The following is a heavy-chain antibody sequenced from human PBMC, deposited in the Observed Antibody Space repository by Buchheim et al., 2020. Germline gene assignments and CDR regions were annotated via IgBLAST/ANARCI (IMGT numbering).Heavy chain of an antibody. D-gene: IGHD3-10*01. CDR3: VSNNVLLWFGEPLDY. Sequence: QLQLQESGPGLVKPSETLSLTCTVSGGSISSSSYYWGWIRQPPGKGLEWIGRIYYSGSTYYNPSLKSRVTISVDTSKNQFSLKLSSVTAADTAVYYWVSNNVLLWFGEPLDYWGQGTL. CDR1: GGSISSSSYY. J-gene: IGHJ4*02. CDR2: IYYSGST. V-gene: IGHV4-39*01.